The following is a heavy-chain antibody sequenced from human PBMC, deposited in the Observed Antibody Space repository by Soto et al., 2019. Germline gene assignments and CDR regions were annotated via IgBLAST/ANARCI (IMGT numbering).Heavy chain of an antibody. CDR2: ISYDGSNK. D-gene: IGHD3-16*01. V-gene: IGHV3-30-3*01. J-gene: IGHJ3*02. Sequence: LRLSCAASGFTFSSYAIHLVRQAPSKGLEWVAVISYDGSNKYYADSVKGRFTISRDNSKNTLYLQMNSLRAEDTAVYYCEGGLVARYANAFEIWGQGTMVTVSS. CDR3: EGGLVARYANAFEI. CDR1: GFTFSSYA.